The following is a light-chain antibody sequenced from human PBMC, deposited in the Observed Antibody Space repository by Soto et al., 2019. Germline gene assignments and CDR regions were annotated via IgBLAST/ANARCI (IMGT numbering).Light chain of an antibody. V-gene: IGKV3-11*01. CDR3: QQRFNWPPIT. CDR1: QSVNNY. Sequence: EIVLTQSPATLSLSPGERATLSCRASQSVNNYVAWYQQKPAQAPRLLIYDASNRATGVPGRFSGSGSGTDFTLTIRSPGPEDFAVYYCQQRFNWPPITFGQGTRLEIK. CDR2: DAS. J-gene: IGKJ5*01.